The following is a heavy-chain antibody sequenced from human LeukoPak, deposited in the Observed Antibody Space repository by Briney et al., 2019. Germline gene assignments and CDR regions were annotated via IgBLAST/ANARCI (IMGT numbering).Heavy chain of an antibody. CDR3: ARAGTTVVTPGAY. CDR2: IGQSGGRN. J-gene: IGHJ4*02. Sequence: GGSLRLSCAASGFTFSRFWMNWVRQAPGRGLEWVANIGQSGGRNNYVDSVKGRFTISRDNSKNTMYLQMSSLRAEDTALYYCARAGTTVVTPGAYWGQGTLVTVSS. V-gene: IGHV3-7*05. CDR1: GFTFSRFW. D-gene: IGHD4-23*01.